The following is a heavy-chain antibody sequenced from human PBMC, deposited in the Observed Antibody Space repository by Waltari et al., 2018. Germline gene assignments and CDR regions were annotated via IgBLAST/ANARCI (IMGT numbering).Heavy chain of an antibody. D-gene: IGHD3-9*01. CDR1: GFSLTTGSVA. CDR3: AHRYFSNFDY. J-gene: IGHJ4*02. CDR2: IYGNDDK. Sequence: QITLKESGPTLMKPTPTLTLTCAFSGFSLTTGSVAVGWIRQPPGKAPEWLALIYGNDDKKYSPSLRSRLTITKDSSENQVVLTMTNVDPVDTATYYCAHRYFSNFDYWGQGTLVTVSS. V-gene: IGHV2-5*01.